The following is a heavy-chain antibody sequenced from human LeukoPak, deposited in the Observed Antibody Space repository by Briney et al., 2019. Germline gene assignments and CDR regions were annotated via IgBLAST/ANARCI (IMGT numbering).Heavy chain of an antibody. D-gene: IGHD3-16*01. CDR1: GGSISSSTYY. CDR2: IYYTGTT. V-gene: IGHV4-39*02. J-gene: IGHJ4*02. CDR3: ASAPRQGSIGGLDY. Sequence: SETLSLTCTVSGGSISSSTYYWGWIRQPPGQGLEWFGAIYYTGTTYYNPSLRSRVTISVDTSKNHFSLNLSSVTAADTALYYCASAPRQGSIGGLDYWGQGTLVTVSS.